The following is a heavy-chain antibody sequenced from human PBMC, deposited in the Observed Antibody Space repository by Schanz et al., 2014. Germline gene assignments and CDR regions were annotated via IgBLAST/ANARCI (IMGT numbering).Heavy chain of an antibody. J-gene: IGHJ4*01. CDR3: AREQIMAAAGLVDY. D-gene: IGHD6-13*01. CDR1: GFTFSDHY. V-gene: IGHV3-23*01. CDR2: ISASGGST. Sequence: DVQLLESGGGLVQPGGSLRLSCAASGFTFSDHYMDWVRQAPGKGLEWVSTISASGGSTYYADSVKGRFTISRDNAKNSLYLQMNSLRAEDTAVYYCAREQIMAAAGLVDYWGHGTLVTVSS.